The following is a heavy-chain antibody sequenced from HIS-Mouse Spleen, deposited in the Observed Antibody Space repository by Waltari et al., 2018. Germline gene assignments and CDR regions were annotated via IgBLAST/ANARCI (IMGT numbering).Heavy chain of an antibody. CDR3: AREIPYSSSWYDWYFDL. Sequence: QLQLQESGPGLVKPSETLSLTCTVSGGSISSSSYYCGGIRQPPGKGLEWIGSIYYSGSTYYNPSLKSRVTISVDTSKNQFSLKLSSVTAADTAVYYCAREIPYSSSWYDWYFDLWGRGTLVTVSS. D-gene: IGHD6-13*01. CDR1: GGSISSSSYY. CDR2: IYYSGST. V-gene: IGHV4-39*07. J-gene: IGHJ2*01.